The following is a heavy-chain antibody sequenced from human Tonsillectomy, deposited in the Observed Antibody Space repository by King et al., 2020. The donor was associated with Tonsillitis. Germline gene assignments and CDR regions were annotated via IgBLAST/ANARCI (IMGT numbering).Heavy chain of an antibody. CDR3: TTVSIAALYY. J-gene: IGHJ4*02. D-gene: IGHD6-6*01. V-gene: IGHV3-15*01. CDR1: GFTFSNAW. CDR2: INSKTDGGTT. Sequence: QLVQSGGGLVKPGGSLRLSCAASGFTFSNAWMSWVRPAPGKGREWVGRINSKTDGGTTDYAAPVKGRFTISRDDSKNTLDLQMNSLKTEDTAVYYCTTVSIAALYYWGQGTLVTVSS.